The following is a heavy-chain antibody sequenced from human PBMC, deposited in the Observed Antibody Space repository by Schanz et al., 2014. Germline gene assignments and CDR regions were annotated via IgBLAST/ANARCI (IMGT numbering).Heavy chain of an antibody. Sequence: QLQLVQSGAEVKKPGSSVKVSFKLSGGTFNSYTINWVRQAPGQGLEWMGRIIPILGIANYAQKVQGRVAMTTDTSTGTAYMELRSLRSDDTAVYYCARDRRRYCSTASCLHDNWFDPWGQGTLVIVAS. CDR1: GGTFNSYT. V-gene: IGHV1-69*08. D-gene: IGHD2-2*01. J-gene: IGHJ5*02. CDR3: ARDRRRYCSTASCLHDNWFDP. CDR2: IIPILGIA.